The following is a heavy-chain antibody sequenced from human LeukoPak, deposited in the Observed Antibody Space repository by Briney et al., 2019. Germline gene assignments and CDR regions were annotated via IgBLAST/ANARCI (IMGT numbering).Heavy chain of an antibody. Sequence: WVRQMPGKGLEWMGIIYPGDSDPRYSPSFQGQVTISADKSISTAYLQWSSLKASDSAMYYCVRHGLGSSWFGFDYWGQGTLVTVSS. J-gene: IGHJ4*02. CDR2: IYPGDSDP. CDR3: VRHGLGSSWFGFDY. D-gene: IGHD6-13*01. V-gene: IGHV5-51*01.